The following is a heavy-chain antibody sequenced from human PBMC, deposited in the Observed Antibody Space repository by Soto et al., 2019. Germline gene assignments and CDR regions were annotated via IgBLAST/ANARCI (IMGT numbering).Heavy chain of an antibody. Sequence: ASVKVSCKASGYTFTSYDINWVRQATGQGLEWMGWMNPNSGNTGYAQKFQGRVTMTRNTSISTAYMGLSSLRSEDTAVYYCARGVDSITGTTLDWGCNWFDPWGQGTLVTVSS. CDR3: ARGVDSITGTTLDWGCNWFDP. V-gene: IGHV1-8*01. J-gene: IGHJ5*02. D-gene: IGHD1-7*01. CDR2: MNPNSGNT. CDR1: GYTFTSYD.